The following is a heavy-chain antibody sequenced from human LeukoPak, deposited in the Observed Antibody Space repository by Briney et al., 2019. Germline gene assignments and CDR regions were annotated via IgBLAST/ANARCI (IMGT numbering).Heavy chain of an antibody. CDR2: ISAYNGNT. CDR3: ARDRFHTYYYDSSGYLTFDY. V-gene: IGHV1-18*01. Sequence: ASVKVSCKASGYTFTSYGISWVRQDPGQGLEWMGWISAYNGNTNYAQKLQGRVTMTTDTSTSTAYMELRSLRSDDTAVYYCARDRFHTYYYDSSGYLTFDYWGQGTLVTVSS. D-gene: IGHD3-22*01. J-gene: IGHJ4*02. CDR1: GYTFTSYG.